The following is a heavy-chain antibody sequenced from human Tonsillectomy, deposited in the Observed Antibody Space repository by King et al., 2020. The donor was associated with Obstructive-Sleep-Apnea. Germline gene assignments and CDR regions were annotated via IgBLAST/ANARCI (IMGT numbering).Heavy chain of an antibody. CDR3: SRGTAAAYFDY. J-gene: IGHJ4*02. CDR2: IITKTDGASP. D-gene: IGHD6-13*01. Sequence: VQLVESGGGLVKAEGSLRLSCAASEFTFSNACMSWVRQVPGKGLEWVGRIITKTDGASPDYAAPVKDRFIISRDDSKNTLYLQMNSLKIEDTALYYCSRGTAAAYFDYWGQGTLVTVSS. V-gene: IGHV3-15*01. CDR1: EFTFSNAC.